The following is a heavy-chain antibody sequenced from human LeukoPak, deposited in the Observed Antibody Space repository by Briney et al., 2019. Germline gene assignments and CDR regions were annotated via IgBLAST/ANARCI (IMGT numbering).Heavy chain of an antibody. CDR1: GGSISSHY. Sequence: SETLSLTCTLSGGSISSHYWSWIRQPPGKGLEWIGYIYYSGSTNYNPSLKSRVTISVDTSKNQFSLKLSSVTAADTAVYYCARVFGSYCSSTSCDFDYWGQGTLVTVSS. CDR2: IYYSGST. CDR3: ARVFGSYCSSTSCDFDY. V-gene: IGHV4-59*11. D-gene: IGHD2-2*01. J-gene: IGHJ4*02.